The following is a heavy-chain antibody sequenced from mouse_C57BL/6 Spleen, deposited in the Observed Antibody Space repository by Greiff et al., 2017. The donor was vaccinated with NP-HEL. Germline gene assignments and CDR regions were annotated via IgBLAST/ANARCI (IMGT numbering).Heavy chain of an antibody. CDR1: GFTFSSYA. CDR2: ISDGGSYT. J-gene: IGHJ2*01. CDR3: ARDGVNFDY. V-gene: IGHV5-4*01. Sequence: EVMLVESGGGLVKPGGSLKLSCAASGFTFSSYAMSWVRQTPEKRLEWVATISDGGSYTYYPDNVKGRFTISRDNAKNNLYLQMSHLKSEDTAMYYCARDGVNFDYWGQGTTLTVSS.